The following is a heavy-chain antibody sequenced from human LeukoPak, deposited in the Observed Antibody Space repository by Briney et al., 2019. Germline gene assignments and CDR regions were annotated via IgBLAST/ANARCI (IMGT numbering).Heavy chain of an antibody. CDR3: ANIAAAGTDY. CDR1: GYTFTSYG. J-gene: IGHJ4*02. V-gene: IGHV1-18*01. D-gene: IGHD6-13*01. CDR2: ISAYNGNT. Sequence: ASVKVSCKASGYTFTSYGISWVRQAPGQGLEWMGWISAYNGNTNYAQKFQGRVTMTRNTSISTAYMELSSLRSEDTAVYYCANIAAAGTDYWGQGTLVTVSS.